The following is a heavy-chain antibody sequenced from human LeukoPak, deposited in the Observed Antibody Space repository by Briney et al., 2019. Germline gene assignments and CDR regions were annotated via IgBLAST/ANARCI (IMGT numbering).Heavy chain of an antibody. CDR1: GFTFSTYW. CDR2: VHSDGRST. CDR3: ARDRPGNTAIDY. D-gene: IGHD5-18*01. J-gene: IGHJ4*02. V-gene: IGHV3-74*01. Sequence: GGSLRLSCAASGFTFSTYWMHWVRQAPGKGLVWVSRVHSDGRSTSYADSVNGRFTISRDNAKNTLYLQMNSLRAEDTAVYYCARDRPGNTAIDYWGQGTLVTVSS.